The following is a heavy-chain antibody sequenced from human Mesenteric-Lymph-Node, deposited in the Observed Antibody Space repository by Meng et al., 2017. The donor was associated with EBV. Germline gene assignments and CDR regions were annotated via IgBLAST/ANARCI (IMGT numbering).Heavy chain of an antibody. D-gene: IGHD4-11*01. Sequence: QLQLVQAGAGGKKPGSSVKVSCKASGGPLSSHPISWVRQAPGQGLEWMGGITPVFTKANYAQKFQGRVTITADRSTSTVYMELSALISDDTAVYYCAREAVTRDFDSWGQGTLVTVFS. CDR3: AREAVTRDFDS. CDR2: ITPVFTKA. J-gene: IGHJ4*02. V-gene: IGHV1-69*06. CDR1: GGPLSSHP.